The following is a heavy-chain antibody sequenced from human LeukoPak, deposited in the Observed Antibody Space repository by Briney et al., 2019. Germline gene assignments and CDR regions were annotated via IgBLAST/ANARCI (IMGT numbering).Heavy chain of an antibody. D-gene: IGHD5-12*01. CDR1: GYTFTSYY. CDR2: INPSGGST. Sequence: GASVKVSFKASGYTFTSYYMHWVRQAPGQGLEWMGIINPSGGSTSYAQKFQGRVTMTRDMSTSTVYMELSSLRSEDTAVYYCARDPIRKWLRSLANYMDVWGKGTTVTVSS. J-gene: IGHJ6*03. V-gene: IGHV1-46*01. CDR3: ARDPIRKWLRSLANYMDV.